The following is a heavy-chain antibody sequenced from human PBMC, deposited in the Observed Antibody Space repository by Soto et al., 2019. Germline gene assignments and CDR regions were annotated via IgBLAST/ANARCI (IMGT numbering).Heavy chain of an antibody. CDR1: GGTFSSYA. CDR3: AREVVGATHYGMDV. CDR2: IIPICGTA. V-gene: IGHV1-69*01. J-gene: IGHJ6*02. Sequence: VQLVQSGAEVQKPGSSVKVSCKAPGGTFSSYAISWVRQAPGQGLEWMGGIIPICGTANYAQKSQGRVTITADEPTSTAYMELSTLRSEDTAVYYCAREVVGATHYGMDVWGQGTTVTVSS. D-gene: IGHD1-26*01.